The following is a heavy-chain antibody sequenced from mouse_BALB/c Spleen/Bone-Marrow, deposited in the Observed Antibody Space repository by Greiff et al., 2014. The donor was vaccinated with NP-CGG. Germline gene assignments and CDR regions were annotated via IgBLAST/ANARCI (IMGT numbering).Heavy chain of an antibody. CDR1: GFSLTSYG. J-gene: IGHJ4*01. D-gene: IGHD1-1*01. V-gene: IGHV2-9*02. CDR2: ICAGGSA. Sequence: QVQLKESGPGLVAPSQSLSITCTVSGFSLTSYGVYWARQPPGKGLEWLGVICAGGSANYNSGLMSRLSMSKDNSKSHALLKMNSLQTDDTAMYYSARVYGSSDDPYYYAMDYWGQGTSVTVSS. CDR3: ARVYGSSDDPYYYAMDY.